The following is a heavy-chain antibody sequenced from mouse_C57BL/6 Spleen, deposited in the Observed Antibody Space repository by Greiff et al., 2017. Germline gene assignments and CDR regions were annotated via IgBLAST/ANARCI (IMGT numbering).Heavy chain of an antibody. D-gene: IGHD1-1*01. CDR2: IWSGGST. Sequence: VKLMESGPGLVQPSQSLSITCTVSGFSLTSYGVHWVRQSPGKGLEWLGVIWSGGSTDYNAAFISRLSISKDNSKSQVFFKMNSLQADDTAIYYCARSHYYYGSSPFYYAMDYWGQGTSVTVSS. J-gene: IGHJ4*01. CDR1: GFSLTSYG. CDR3: ARSHYYYGSSPFYYAMDY. V-gene: IGHV2-2*01.